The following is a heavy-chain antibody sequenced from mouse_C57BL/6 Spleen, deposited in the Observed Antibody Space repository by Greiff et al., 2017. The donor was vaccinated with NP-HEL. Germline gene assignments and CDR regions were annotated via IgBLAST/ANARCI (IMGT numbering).Heavy chain of an antibody. V-gene: IGHV1-18*01. J-gene: IGHJ2*01. CDR2: INPNNGGT. D-gene: IGHD2-4*01. CDR1: GYTFTDYN. CDR3: ARSEGLRQGGYYFDY. Sequence: EVQLQQSGPELVKPGASVKIPCKASGYTFTDYNMDWVKQSHGKSLEWIGDINPNNGGTIYNQKFKGKATLTVDKSSSTAYMELRSLTSEDTAVYYCARSEGLRQGGYYFDYWGQGTTLTVSS.